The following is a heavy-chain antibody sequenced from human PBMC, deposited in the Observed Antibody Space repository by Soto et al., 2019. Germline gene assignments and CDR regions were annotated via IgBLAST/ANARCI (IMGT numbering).Heavy chain of an antibody. D-gene: IGHD5-12*01. CDR2: IYHSGST. Sequence: SETLSLTCAVSGGSISSGGYSWSWIRQPPGKGLEWIGYIYHSGSTYYNPSLKSRVTISVDRSKNQFSLKLGSVTAADTAVYYCVGSIGAFWFDPWGQGTLVTVS. V-gene: IGHV4-30-2*01. CDR1: GGSISSGGYS. J-gene: IGHJ5*02. CDR3: VGSIGAFWFDP.